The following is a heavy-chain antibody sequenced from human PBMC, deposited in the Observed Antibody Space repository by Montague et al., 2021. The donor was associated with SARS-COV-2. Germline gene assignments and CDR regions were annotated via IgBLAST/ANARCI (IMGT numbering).Heavy chain of an antibody. J-gene: IGHJ4*02. D-gene: IGHD3-16*02. CDR2: IYTTGST. Sequence: SEILSLTCTVSGGSINRYYWSWIRQPAGKGLEWIGRIYTTGSTNSNPSXXSRVTMSVDTSKNQFSLNLSSVTAADTAIYYCARDGDYDYIWGSYRPYYFDNWGQGTLVTVSS. CDR1: GGSINRYY. CDR3: ARDGDYDYIWGSYRPYYFDN. V-gene: IGHV4-4*07.